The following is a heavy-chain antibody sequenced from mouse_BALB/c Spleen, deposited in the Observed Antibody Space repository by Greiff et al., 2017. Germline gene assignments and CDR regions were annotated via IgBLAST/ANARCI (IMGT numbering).Heavy chain of an antibody. Sequence: QVQLKQSGAELVRPGSSVKISCKASGYAFSSYWMNWVKQRPGQGLEWIGQIYPGDGDTNYNGKFKGKATLTADKSSSTAYMQLSSLTSEDSAVYFCASPLRSGGYYYAMDYWGQGTSVTVSS. J-gene: IGHJ4*01. V-gene: IGHV1-80*01. CDR2: IYPGDGDT. D-gene: IGHD3-1*01. CDR1: GYAFSSYW. CDR3: ASPLRSGGYYYAMDY.